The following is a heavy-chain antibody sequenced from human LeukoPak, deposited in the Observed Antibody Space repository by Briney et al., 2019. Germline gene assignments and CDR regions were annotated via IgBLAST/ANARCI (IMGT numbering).Heavy chain of an antibody. CDR1: GGSFSGYY. Sequence: SETLSLTCAVYGGSFSGYYWTWIRQTSEKGLEWIGEMNPSGSTNYNPSLKSRVTISVDTSKNQFSLELSSVTAANTAVYYCARGRQDVTMIVVVMTAVSYYLDVWGKGTTVTVS. D-gene: IGHD3-22*01. V-gene: IGHV4-34*01. J-gene: IGHJ6*03. CDR3: ARGRQDVTMIVVVMTAVSYYLDV. CDR2: MNPSGST.